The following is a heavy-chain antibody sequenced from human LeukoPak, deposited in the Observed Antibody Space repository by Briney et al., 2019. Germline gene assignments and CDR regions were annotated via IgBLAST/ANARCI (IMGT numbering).Heavy chain of an antibody. CDR1: GFTFSSNY. J-gene: IGHJ6*02. CDR2: IYSGGST. D-gene: IGHD2-2*01. Sequence: GGSLRLSCAASGFTFSSNYMSWVRQAPGKGLEWVSVIYSGGSTYYADSVKGRFTISRDNSKNTLYLQMNSLRAEDTAVYYCARAPAAKYYYYGMDVWGQGTTVTVSS. V-gene: IGHV3-53*01. CDR3: ARAPAAKYYYYGMDV.